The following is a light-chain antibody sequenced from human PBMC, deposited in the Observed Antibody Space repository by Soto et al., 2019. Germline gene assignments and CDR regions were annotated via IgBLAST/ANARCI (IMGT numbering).Light chain of an antibody. CDR3: SSYTISRTYV. V-gene: IGLV2-14*03. J-gene: IGLJ1*01. CDR2: NXX. Sequence: QSVLTQPASVSGSPGQSITISCTGTNSDVGSYNYVSWHQQHPGKAPKLMIYNXXXRPSGISNRFSGSKSGNTASLTISGLQGEDEADYYCSSYTISRTYVFGTGTKVTVL. CDR1: NSDVGSYNY.